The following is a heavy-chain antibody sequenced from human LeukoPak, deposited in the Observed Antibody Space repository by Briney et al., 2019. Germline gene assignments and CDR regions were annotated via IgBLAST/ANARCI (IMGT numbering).Heavy chain of an antibody. CDR2: ISWNSGSI. Sequence: GGSLRLSCAASGFTFDAYARHWVRQAPGKGLEWVSGISWNSGSIGYADSVQGRFTISRDNTKNILYLQMSRLRAQDVGLYYPTKDTSWGSYYKFFYMDVWGKGTKVIVSS. J-gene: IGHJ6*03. D-gene: IGHD3-10*01. CDR3: TKDTSWGSYYKFFYMDV. V-gene: IGHV3-9*03. CDR1: GFTFDAYA.